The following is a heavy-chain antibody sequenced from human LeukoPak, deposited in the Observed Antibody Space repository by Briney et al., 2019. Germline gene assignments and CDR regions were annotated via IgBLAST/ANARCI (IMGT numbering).Heavy chain of an antibody. Sequence: PGGSLRLSCAASGFTFSSYSMNWVRQAPGKGLEWVSSISSSSSYIYYADLVKGRFTISRDNAKNLLYLQMNSLRAEDTAVYYCARDRLQSGSDYWGQGTLVTVSS. CDR2: ISSSSSYI. D-gene: IGHD2-15*01. CDR3: ARDRLQSGSDY. J-gene: IGHJ4*02. CDR1: GFTFSSYS. V-gene: IGHV3-21*01.